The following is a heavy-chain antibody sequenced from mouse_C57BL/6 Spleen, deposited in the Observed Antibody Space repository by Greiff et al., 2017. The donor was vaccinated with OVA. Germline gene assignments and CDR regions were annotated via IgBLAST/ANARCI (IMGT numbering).Heavy chain of an antibody. CDR3: ARWATAIFDV. Sequence: QVQLQQSGAELVKPGASVKISCKASGYAFSSYWMNWVKQRPGKGLEWIGQIYPGDGDTNYNGKFKGKATLTAAKSSSTAYMQLSSLTSEDASVYFCARWATAIFDVWGTGTTVTVSS. CDR1: GYAFSSYW. D-gene: IGHD1-2*01. J-gene: IGHJ1*03. CDR2: IYPGDGDT. V-gene: IGHV1-80*01.